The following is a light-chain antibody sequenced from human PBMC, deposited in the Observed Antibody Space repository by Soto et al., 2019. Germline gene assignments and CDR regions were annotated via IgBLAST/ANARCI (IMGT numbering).Light chain of an antibody. CDR2: GAS. CDR3: HQRQYWPPIT. V-gene: IGKV3-11*01. Sequence: EVVLTQSPDTLSLSPGERATLSCRASQTISSNYVAWYQQKPGQAPRLLVYGASTRAAGIPARFIGSGSGTDFTLTISSLEPEDFAVYYCHQRQYWPPITFGQGTRLEIK. J-gene: IGKJ5*01. CDR1: QTISSN.